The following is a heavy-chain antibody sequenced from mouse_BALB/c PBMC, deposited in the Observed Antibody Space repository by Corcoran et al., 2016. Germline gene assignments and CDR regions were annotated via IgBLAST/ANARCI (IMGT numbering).Heavy chain of an antibody. Sequence: LVKTETSVKISCKASGYSFAAYYMHWVKQSHGKSLEWIGYISCYNGATSYNQKFKGKATFTVDTSSSTAYMQFNSLTSEDSAVYYCARNYDSALDYWCQGTSVTVSS. V-gene: IGHV1S34*01. CDR2: ISCYNGAT. CDR3: ARNYDSALDY. D-gene: IGHD2-4*01. CDR1: GYSFAAYY. J-gene: IGHJ4*01.